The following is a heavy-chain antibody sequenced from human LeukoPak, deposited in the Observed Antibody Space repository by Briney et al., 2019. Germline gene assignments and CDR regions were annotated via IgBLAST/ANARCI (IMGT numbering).Heavy chain of an antibody. D-gene: IGHD3-10*01. V-gene: IGHV4-59*08. CDR2: VYKTGHT. CDR3: ATHRSGEPHFEY. CDR1: DNSISSFY. J-gene: IGHJ4*02. Sequence: PSETLSLTCTVSDNSISSFYWSWIRQPPGKGLEWIGFVYKTGHTNYNSSLKSRVAISLDGSKSHVSLRLTSVTAADTAVYYCATHRSGEPHFEYWGRGTLVSVSS.